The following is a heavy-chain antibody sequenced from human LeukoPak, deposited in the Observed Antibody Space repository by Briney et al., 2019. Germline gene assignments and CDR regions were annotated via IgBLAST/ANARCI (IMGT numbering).Heavy chain of an antibody. J-gene: IGHJ6*03. CDR1: GGSINSYY. CDR3: ARDAEAASGFMDV. CDR2: IYYSGST. V-gene: IGHV4-59*01. Sequence: SETLSLTCTVSGGSINSYYWSWIRLPPGKGLEWIGYIYYSGSTNYNPSLKSRVTISLDTPENQFSLELTSVTAADTAVYYCARDAEAASGFMDVWGKGTTVTVSS. D-gene: IGHD6-13*01.